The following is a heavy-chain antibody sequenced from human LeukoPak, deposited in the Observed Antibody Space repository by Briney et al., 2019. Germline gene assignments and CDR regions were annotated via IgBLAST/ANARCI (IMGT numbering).Heavy chain of an antibody. CDR3: AKERKLLPFDC. CDR1: GFTFTTCG. CDR2: IQNDEIDK. Sequence: GGSLRLSCAASGFTFTTCGMHWVRQTPGKGLEWVAFIQNDEIDKFYADSVKGRFTVSRDNSKSTLYLQMNSLRPEDTAVYYCAKERKLLPFDCWGQGTLVTVSS. J-gene: IGHJ4*02. D-gene: IGHD4-23*01. V-gene: IGHV3-30*02.